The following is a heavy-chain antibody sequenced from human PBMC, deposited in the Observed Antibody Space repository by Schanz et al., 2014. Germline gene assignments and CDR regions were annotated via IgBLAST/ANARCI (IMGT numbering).Heavy chain of an antibody. J-gene: IGHJ4*02. CDR3: ARGGPAYYFDD. CDR2: ISGSGGST. Sequence: EVQLLESGGGLVQPGGSLRLSCAASGFTFSSYAMSWVRQAPGKGLEWVSAISGSGGSTYYADSVKGRFTISRDNSKNPVYNQMNSLRAEDTAVYYCARGGPAYYFDDWGQGTPVTVSS. V-gene: IGHV3-23*01. CDR1: GFTFSSYA.